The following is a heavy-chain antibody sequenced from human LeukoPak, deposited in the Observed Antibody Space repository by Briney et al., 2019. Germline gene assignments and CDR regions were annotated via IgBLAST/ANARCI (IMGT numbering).Heavy chain of an antibody. D-gene: IGHD5-12*01. CDR3: ARDPRGYFDY. Sequence: SETLSLTCTVSGGSISSYYWSWIRQPPGKGLEWIGYIYYSGSTNYNPSLKSRVTISVDTSKNQFSLKLSSVTAADTAVYYCARDPRGYFDYXXXXXXVTXSS. CDR1: GGSISSYY. V-gene: IGHV4-59*01. J-gene: IGHJ4*01. CDR2: IYYSGST.